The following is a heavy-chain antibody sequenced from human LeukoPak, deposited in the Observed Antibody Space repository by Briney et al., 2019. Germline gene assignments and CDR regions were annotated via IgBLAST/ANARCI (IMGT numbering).Heavy chain of an antibody. CDR3: ARYSSSWYGNWFDP. CDR2: IYSSGST. D-gene: IGHD6-13*01. V-gene: IGHV4-4*07. J-gene: IGHJ5*02. CDR1: GGSISTSYF. Sequence: SETLSLTCTVSGGSISTSYFWTWIRQSAGKGLEWIGRIYSSGSTTYNPSLKSRVTMSVDTSKNQFSLKLSSVTAADTAVYCCARYSSSWYGNWFDPWGQGTLVTVSS.